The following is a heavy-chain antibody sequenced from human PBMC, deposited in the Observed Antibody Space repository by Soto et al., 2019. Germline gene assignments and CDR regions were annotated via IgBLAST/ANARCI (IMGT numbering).Heavy chain of an antibody. J-gene: IGHJ3*02. V-gene: IGHV4-39*01. D-gene: IGHD1-26*01. Sequence: AETLSLICTVSGGSISSSSYYWSWIRQPPGKGLEWIGSIDYSGSTYYNPSLKSRVTISVDTSKKQFSLELSSVSAADADVYYCARQWYSGQEGEYIGAAFDIWGQGTMVTVS. CDR1: GGSISSSSYY. CDR2: IDYSGST. CDR3: ARQWYSGQEGEYIGAAFDI.